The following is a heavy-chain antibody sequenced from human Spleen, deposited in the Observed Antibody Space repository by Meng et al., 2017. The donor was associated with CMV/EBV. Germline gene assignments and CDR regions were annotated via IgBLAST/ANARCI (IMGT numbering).Heavy chain of an antibody. J-gene: IGHJ4*02. V-gene: IGHV1-46*01. D-gene: IGHD4-17*01. Sequence: ASVKVSCKASAYTFTSYYMHWVRQAPGQGLEWLGIVNPSGGSTSYAQKFQGRVTITRDTSTSTVYMQLSSLISEDTAVYYCARAQLTTVTSSFDYWGQGTLVTVSS. CDR2: VNPSGGST. CDR3: ARAQLTTVTSSFDY. CDR1: AYTFTSYY.